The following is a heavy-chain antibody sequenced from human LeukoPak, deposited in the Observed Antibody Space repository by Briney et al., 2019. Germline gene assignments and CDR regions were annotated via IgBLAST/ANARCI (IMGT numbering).Heavy chain of an antibody. CDR1: GGSMNSYY. CDR3: VRDPPSRQFDP. V-gene: IGHV4-4*07. CDR2: INPSGST. J-gene: IGHJ5*02. Sequence: PSETLSLTCNVSGGSMNSYYWTWIRQPAGKGLEWIGRINPSGSTNYNPSLKSRVTMSVDTSKNQFSLNLTSVTAVDTAVYYCVRDPPSRQFDPWGQGTLVTVSS.